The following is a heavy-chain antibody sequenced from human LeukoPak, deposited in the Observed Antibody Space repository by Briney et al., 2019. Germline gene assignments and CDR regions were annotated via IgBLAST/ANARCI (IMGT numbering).Heavy chain of an antibody. Sequence: SETLSLTCTVSGGSISSYYWTWIRQPPGKGLEWIGYIYYTGNTNYNPSLKSRVTISVDTSKNQFSLKLSSVTAADTAVYYCARTGTREFDPWGQGTLVTVSS. J-gene: IGHJ5*02. CDR1: GGSISSYY. CDR2: IYYTGNT. V-gene: IGHV4-59*01. D-gene: IGHD1-7*01. CDR3: ARTGTREFDP.